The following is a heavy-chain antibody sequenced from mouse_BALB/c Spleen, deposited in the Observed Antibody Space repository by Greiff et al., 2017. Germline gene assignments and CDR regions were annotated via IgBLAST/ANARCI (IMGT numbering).Heavy chain of an antibody. CDR3: ARRGTTVVEPWFAY. CDR2: ISSGSSTI. J-gene: IGHJ3*01. Sequence: EVKLVESGGGLVQPGGSRKLSCAASGFTFSSFGMHWVRQAPEKGLEWVADISSGSSTIYYADTVTGRCTISRDNPKNTLFLQMTSLRSEDTAMYYFARRGTTVVEPWFAYWGQGTLVTVSA. D-gene: IGHD1-1*01. V-gene: IGHV5-17*02. CDR1: GFTFSSFG.